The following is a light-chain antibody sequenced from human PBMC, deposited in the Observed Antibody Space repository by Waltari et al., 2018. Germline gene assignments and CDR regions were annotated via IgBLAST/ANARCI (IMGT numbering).Light chain of an antibody. Sequence: QSALTQPASMSGSPGQSITISCTGTDSDIGALNYVSWYQQLPGNSPRLLIFGVNTRPPGISVRVSCSKSANTASLTISGLQADDEADYYCSSYTLSSTVVFGGGTRLTVL. J-gene: IGLJ2*01. CDR1: DSDIGALNY. CDR2: GVN. CDR3: SSYTLSSTVV. V-gene: IGLV2-14*01.